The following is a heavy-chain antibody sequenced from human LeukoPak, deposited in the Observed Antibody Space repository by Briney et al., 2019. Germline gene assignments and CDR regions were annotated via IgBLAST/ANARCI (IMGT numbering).Heavy chain of an antibody. CDR3: ARADYYDSSGFDY. J-gene: IGHJ4*02. D-gene: IGHD3-22*01. CDR1: GFTFSSYG. CDR2: IWYDGSNK. Sequence: PGGSLRLSCAASGFTFSSYGMHWVRQAPGKGLEWVAVIWYDGSNKYCADSVKGRYTISRDNSKNTLYLQMNSLRAEDTAVYYCARADYYDSSGFDYWGQGTLVTVSS. V-gene: IGHV3-33*01.